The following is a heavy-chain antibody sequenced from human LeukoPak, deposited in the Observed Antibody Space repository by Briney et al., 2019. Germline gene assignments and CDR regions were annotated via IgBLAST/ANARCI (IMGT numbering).Heavy chain of an antibody. Sequence: SETLSLTCSFSGYSISSGYYWGWIRQPPGQGLEWIGNIYHSGSTYYNPSLKSRVTISVDTSKNQFSLKLSSVTAADTAVYYCARDGDGYVYWGQGTLVTVSS. CDR1: GYSISSGYY. CDR2: IYHSGST. J-gene: IGHJ4*02. V-gene: IGHV4-38-2*02. D-gene: IGHD5-24*01. CDR3: ARDGDGYVY.